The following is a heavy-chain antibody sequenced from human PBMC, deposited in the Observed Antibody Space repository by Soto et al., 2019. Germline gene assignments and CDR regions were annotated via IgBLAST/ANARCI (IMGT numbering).Heavy chain of an antibody. CDR2: IYHTGIA. D-gene: IGHD2-21*02. Sequence: QVQLQESGPGLVKPSQTLSLTCTVSGGSINSGAHYWTWIRQPPGKGLEWIGYIYHTGIAFYKSSLQSRVTIAVDKSKNQFSLKLSSVTAADTAVYYCARLLGDPTVDSWGQGTLVTVSS. CDR3: ARLLGDPTVDS. CDR1: GGSINSGAHY. J-gene: IGHJ4*02. V-gene: IGHV4-30-4*08.